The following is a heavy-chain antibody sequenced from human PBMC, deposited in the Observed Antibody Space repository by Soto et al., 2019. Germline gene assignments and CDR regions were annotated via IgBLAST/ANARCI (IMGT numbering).Heavy chain of an antibody. V-gene: IGHV3-23*01. J-gene: IGHJ5*02. CDR1: GFTFSSYA. Sequence: GGSLRLSCAASGFTFSSYAMNWVRQAPGKGLEWVSVISGSGGSTYYADSVKGRFTISRDNSKNTLYLQMNSLRAEDTAVYYCAKGSINWFDPWGQGTLVTVSS. CDR3: AKGSINWFDP. CDR2: ISGSGGST.